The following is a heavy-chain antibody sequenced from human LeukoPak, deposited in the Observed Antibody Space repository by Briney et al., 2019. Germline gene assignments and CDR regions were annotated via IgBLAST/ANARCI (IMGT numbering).Heavy chain of an antibody. Sequence: ASVEVSCKASGYTFSSHDISWVRQAPGQGLEWMGWISAYNGNRNYAQKFQGRVTMTTDTSTSTAYMELRSLRSDDTAVYYCASGGVAGTDWYFHHWGQGTLVTVSS. J-gene: IGHJ1*01. CDR2: ISAYNGNR. CDR1: GYTFSSHD. D-gene: IGHD6-19*01. CDR3: ASGGVAGTDWYFHH. V-gene: IGHV1-18*01.